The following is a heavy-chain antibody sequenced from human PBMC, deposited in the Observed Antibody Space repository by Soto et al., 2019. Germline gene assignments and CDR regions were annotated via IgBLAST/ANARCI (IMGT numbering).Heavy chain of an antibody. CDR1: GFTFSSYG. D-gene: IGHD2-2*01. CDR3: AMGACSSTSCYHYYYYYGMDV. Sequence: PGGSLRLSCAASGFTFSSYGMHWVRQAPGKGLEWVAVIWYDGSNKYYADSVKGRFTISRDNSKNTLYLQMNSLRAEDTAVYYCAMGACSSTSCYHYYYYYGMDVWGQGTTVTVSS. J-gene: IGHJ6*02. V-gene: IGHV3-33*01. CDR2: IWYDGSNK.